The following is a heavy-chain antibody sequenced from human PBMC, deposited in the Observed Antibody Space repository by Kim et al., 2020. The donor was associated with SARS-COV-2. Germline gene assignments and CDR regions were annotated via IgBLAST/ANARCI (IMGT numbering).Heavy chain of an antibody. CDR3: ARDPLNTPVPVAYYYYYGMDV. D-gene: IGHD2-15*01. CDR1: GGSISSSGYY. Sequence: SETLSLTCTVSGGSISSSGYYWGWIRQHPGKGLEWIGYIYYSGSTYYNPSLKSRVTISVDTSKNQFSLKLSSVTAADTAVYYCARDPLNTPVPVAYYYYYGMDVWGQGTTVTVSS. CDR2: IYYSGST. V-gene: IGHV4-31*03. J-gene: IGHJ6*02.